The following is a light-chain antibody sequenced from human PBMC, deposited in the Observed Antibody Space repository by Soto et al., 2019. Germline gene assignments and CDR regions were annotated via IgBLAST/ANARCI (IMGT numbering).Light chain of an antibody. CDR2: GAS. CDR3: HQYDSWT. Sequence: EVVLTQSPGTLSLSPGERATLSCRASQSVSSNYLAWYQQRPGQAPRLLIYGASSRAAGIPDRFSGSGSGTDFTLTISRLEPEDFAVYYCHQYDSWTFGQGTKVEIK. CDR1: QSVSSNY. J-gene: IGKJ1*01. V-gene: IGKV3-20*01.